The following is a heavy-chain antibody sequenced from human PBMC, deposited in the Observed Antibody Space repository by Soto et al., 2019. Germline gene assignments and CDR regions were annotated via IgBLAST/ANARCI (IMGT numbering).Heavy chain of an antibody. Sequence: EVQLVESGGGLVQPGGSLRLSCAASGFTVSSNYMSWVRQAPGKGLEWVSVIYSGGTTYYADSVKGRFTISRDNSKNTLYLQMNSRRAEDTAVYSCARNGDSSDYRGWFAPWGQGTLVTVSS. V-gene: IGHV3-66*01. D-gene: IGHD3-22*01. CDR2: IYSGGTT. CDR3: ARNGDSSDYRGWFAP. J-gene: IGHJ5*02. CDR1: GFTVSSNY.